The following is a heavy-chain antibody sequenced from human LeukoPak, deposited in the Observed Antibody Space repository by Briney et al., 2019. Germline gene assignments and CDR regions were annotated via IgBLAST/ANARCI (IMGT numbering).Heavy chain of an antibody. Sequence: QPGGSLRLSCAASGFTFTRYAMKWVRQAPGKGLEWVSTVSGPGDNTHYADSVKGRFTISRDNSKNTVYLQMNSLRAGDTAVYYCAREATSSSGWYIDYWGQGTLVTVSS. CDR1: GFTFTRYA. CDR2: VSGPGDNT. CDR3: AREATSSSGWYIDY. V-gene: IGHV3-23*01. J-gene: IGHJ4*02. D-gene: IGHD6-25*01.